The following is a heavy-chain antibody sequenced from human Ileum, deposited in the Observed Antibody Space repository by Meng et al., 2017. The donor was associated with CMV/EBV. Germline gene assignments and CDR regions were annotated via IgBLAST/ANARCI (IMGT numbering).Heavy chain of an antibody. CDR3: AKERSSGWSAFDP. CDR1: GLTCRDYM. Sequence: ASGLTCRDYMINGVRQAPGKGLQWVSSISGNGYVTHYAESVKGRFTISRDKSKNTVFLQMNNLGAEDAAIYYCAKERSSGWSAFDPWGQGTLVTVSS. CDR2: ISGNGYVT. D-gene: IGHD6-19*01. V-gene: IGHV3-23*01. J-gene: IGHJ5*02.